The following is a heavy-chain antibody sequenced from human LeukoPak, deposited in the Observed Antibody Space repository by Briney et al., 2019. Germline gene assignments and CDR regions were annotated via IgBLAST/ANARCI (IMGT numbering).Heavy chain of an antibody. CDR1: GGTFSSYA. J-gene: IGHJ6*02. Sequence: SVKVSCKASGGTFSSYAISWVRQAPGQGLEWMGRIIPILGIANYAQKFQGRVTITADKSTSTAYMELSSLRSEDTAVYYCATNDGCSSTSCYYYGMDVWGQGTTVTVSS. CDR3: ATNDGCSSTSCYYYGMDV. CDR2: IIPILGIA. D-gene: IGHD2-2*01. V-gene: IGHV1-69*04.